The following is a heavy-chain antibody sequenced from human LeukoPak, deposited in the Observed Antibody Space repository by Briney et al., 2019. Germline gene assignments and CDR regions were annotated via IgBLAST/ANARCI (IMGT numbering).Heavy chain of an antibody. CDR1: GGSISSSGYY. D-gene: IGHD2-2*03. Sequence: SETLSLTCTVSGGSISSSGYYWGWIRQPPGKGLEWIGSMYYSGSTYYNPSLKSRVTISVDTSKNHFSLKLSSVTAADTAVYYCARDGYLAVDYWGQGTLVTVSS. CDR2: MYYSGST. V-gene: IGHV4-39*07. CDR3: ARDGYLAVDY. J-gene: IGHJ4*02.